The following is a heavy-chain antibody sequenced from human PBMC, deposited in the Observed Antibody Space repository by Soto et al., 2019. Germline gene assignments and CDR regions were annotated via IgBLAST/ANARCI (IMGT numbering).Heavy chain of an antibody. Sequence: GGSLRLSCAASGFTFDNSGISWGRQAPGKGLEWVSGINWNGGSTGYADSVKGRFTISRDNAKNSLYLQMNSLRAEDTALYYCARYQLDGDDTFDIWGQGTMVTVSS. CDR1: GFTFDNSG. J-gene: IGHJ3*02. CDR2: INWNGGST. D-gene: IGHD2-2*01. CDR3: ARYQLDGDDTFDI. V-gene: IGHV3-20*04.